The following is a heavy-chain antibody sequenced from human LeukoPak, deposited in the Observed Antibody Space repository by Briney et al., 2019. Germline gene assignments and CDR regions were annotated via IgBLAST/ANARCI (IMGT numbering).Heavy chain of an antibody. CDR3: ASSSLEMATSTVPFDY. Sequence: PSETLSLTCTVSGGSISSYYWSWIRQPPGKGLEWIGYIYYSGSTNYNPSLKSRVTISVDTSKNQFSLKLSSVTAADTAVYCCASSSLEMATSTVPFDYWGQGTLVTVSS. V-gene: IGHV4-59*01. D-gene: IGHD5-24*01. J-gene: IGHJ4*02. CDR1: GGSISSYY. CDR2: IYYSGST.